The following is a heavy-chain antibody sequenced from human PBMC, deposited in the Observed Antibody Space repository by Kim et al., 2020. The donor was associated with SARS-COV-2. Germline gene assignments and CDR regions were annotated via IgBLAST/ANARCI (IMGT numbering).Heavy chain of an antibody. CDR2: FDPEDGET. J-gene: IGHJ6*03. CDR3: ATGRTYYYDSSDWASDYMDV. Sequence: ASVKVSCKVSGYTLTELSMHWVRQAPGKGLEWMGGFDPEDGETIYAQKFQGRVTMTEDTSTDTAYMELSSLRSEDTAVYYCATGRTYYYDSSDWASDYMDVWGKGTTVTVSS. D-gene: IGHD3-22*01. CDR1: GYTLTELS. V-gene: IGHV1-24*01.